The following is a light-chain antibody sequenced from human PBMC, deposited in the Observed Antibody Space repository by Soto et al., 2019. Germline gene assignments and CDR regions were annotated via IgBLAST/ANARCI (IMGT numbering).Light chain of an antibody. CDR2: GAS. CDR1: QNIISH. CDR3: QQSYSTPRT. J-gene: IGKJ3*01. V-gene: IGKV1-39*01. Sequence: DIQMTQSPSSLSVSVGDRVTITCRASQNIISHLNWYQQKPGKAPKVLIYGASSLQSGVPLRFSGSGSGTDFTLTISSLQPEDFATYYCQQSYSTPRTFGPGTKVDIK.